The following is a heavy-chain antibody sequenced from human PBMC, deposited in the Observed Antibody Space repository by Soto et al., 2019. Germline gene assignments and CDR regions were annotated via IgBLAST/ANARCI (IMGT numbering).Heavy chain of an antibody. CDR1: GFSFSNVW. CDR2: INPDGSEK. V-gene: IGHV3-7*01. D-gene: IGHD6-19*01. Sequence: SLRLSFAASGFSFSNVWMTWVRQAPGKGLECLACINPDGSEKYYADSVKGRFTISRDNAKNSLYLQMNSLRAEDTAVYYCARASGSGWYPAVFDYWGQGTLVTVSP. J-gene: IGHJ4*02. CDR3: ARASGSGWYPAVFDY.